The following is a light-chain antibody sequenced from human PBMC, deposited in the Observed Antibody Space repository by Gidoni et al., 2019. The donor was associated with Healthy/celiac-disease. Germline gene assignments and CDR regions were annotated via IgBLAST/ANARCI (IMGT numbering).Light chain of an antibody. V-gene: IGKV1-9*01. CDR2: AAS. CDR3: QQLNSYPRA. J-gene: IGKJ5*01. Sequence: DIQLTQSPSFLSASVGDRVTITCRASQGISSYLAWYQQKPGKALKLLIYAASTLQSGVPSRFSGSGSGTEFTLTISSLQPEDFATYYCQQLNSYPRAFXXXTRLEIK. CDR1: QGISSY.